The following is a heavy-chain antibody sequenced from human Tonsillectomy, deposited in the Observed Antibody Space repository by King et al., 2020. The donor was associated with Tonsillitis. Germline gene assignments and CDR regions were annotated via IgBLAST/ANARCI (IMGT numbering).Heavy chain of an antibody. V-gene: IGHV3-48*03. CDR3: ARGDYYDSSGYSPLDY. Sequence: VQLVESGGGLVQPGGSLRLSCAASGFTFSSYEMNWVRQAPGKGLEWVSYISSSGSTIYYADSVKGRFTISRDNAKNSLYLQMNSLRAEDTAVYYCARGDYYDSSGYSPLDYWGQGTLVTVSS. D-gene: IGHD3-22*01. CDR1: GFTFSSYE. J-gene: IGHJ4*02. CDR2: ISSSGSTI.